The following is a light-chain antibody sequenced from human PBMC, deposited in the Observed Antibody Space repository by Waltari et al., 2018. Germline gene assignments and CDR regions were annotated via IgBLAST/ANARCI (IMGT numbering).Light chain of an antibody. CDR3: QHYHDWPPGA. V-gene: IGKV3-15*01. CDR2: SAS. CDR1: QSVGND. J-gene: IGKJ3*01. Sequence: EVVMTQSPATLSVSPGERVTLSCRASQSVGNDLAWHQQRPGQAPRLLIYSASTRAIGIPARFSGSGSGTEFTLTISGMESDDFAVYYCQHYHDWPPGAFGPGTKVD.